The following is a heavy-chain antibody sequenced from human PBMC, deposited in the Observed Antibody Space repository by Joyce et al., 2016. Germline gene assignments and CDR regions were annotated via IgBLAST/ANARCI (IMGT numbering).Heavy chain of an antibody. CDR3: ARGGIVVLPAASLNYYYYYGMDV. D-gene: IGHD2-2*01. CDR2: INPNSGGT. Sequence: QVQLVQSGAEVKKPGASVKVSCKASGYTFTGCYMHWVRQAPGQGLEGMGWINPNSGGTNYAQKFQGRVTMTRDTSISTAYMELSRLRSDDTAVYYCARGGIVVLPAASLNYYYYYGMDVWGQGTTVTVSS. V-gene: IGHV1-2*02. CDR1: GYTFTGCY. J-gene: IGHJ6*02.